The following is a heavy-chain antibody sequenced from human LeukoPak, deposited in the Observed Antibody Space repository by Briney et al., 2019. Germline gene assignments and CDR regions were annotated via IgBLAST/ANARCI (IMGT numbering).Heavy chain of an antibody. D-gene: IGHD4/OR15-4a*01. CDR1: GGSFSGYY. CDR2: ISHSGST. J-gene: IGHJ4*02. V-gene: IGHV4-34*01. Sequence: PSETLSLTCAVYGGSFSGYYWSWIRQPPGKGLEWIGEISHSGSTNYNPSLKSRVTISVDTSKNQFSLKLSSVTAADTAVYYCARGYDYGDYFDYWGQGTLVTVSS. CDR3: ARGYDYGDYFDY.